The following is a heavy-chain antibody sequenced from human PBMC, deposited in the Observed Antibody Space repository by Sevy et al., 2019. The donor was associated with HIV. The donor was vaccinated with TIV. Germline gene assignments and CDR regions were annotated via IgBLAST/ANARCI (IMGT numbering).Heavy chain of an antibody. CDR3: AGENAWGRGYS. Sequence: SENLSLTCTVSGGSITSLYWNWIRQSPGKGLEWIANIYYNGHINYNPSLKSRVTLSLDTSKNQFSLRLSSVTAADTAMYYCAGENAWGRGYSWGQGTLVTVSS. CDR2: IYYNGHI. V-gene: IGHV4-59*08. J-gene: IGHJ4*02. CDR1: GGSITSLY. D-gene: IGHD1-26*01.